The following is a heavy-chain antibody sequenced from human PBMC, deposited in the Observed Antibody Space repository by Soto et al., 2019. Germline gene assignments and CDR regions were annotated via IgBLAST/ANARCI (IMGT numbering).Heavy chain of an antibody. Sequence: LRLSCAASGFTFSSSEMYWVRQAPGKGLEWVSYIHPGGQIIFYADSVKGRFTISRDNAKNSVYLQMNNLRAEDTAVYYCARRGSSWGQGTMVTVSS. J-gene: IGHJ3*01. CDR1: GFTFSSSE. D-gene: IGHD2-2*01. CDR2: IHPGGQII. V-gene: IGHV3-48*03. CDR3: ARRGSS.